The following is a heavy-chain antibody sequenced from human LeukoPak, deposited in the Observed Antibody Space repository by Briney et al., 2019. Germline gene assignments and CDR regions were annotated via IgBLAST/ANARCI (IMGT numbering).Heavy chain of an antibody. V-gene: IGHV1-2*02. D-gene: IGHD3-3*01. Sequence: ASVKVSCKASGYTFTGYYMHWVRQAPGQGLEWMGWINPNSGGTNYAQKFQGRVTMTRDTSISTAYMELSRLRSDDTAVYYCKIGDFWSGYSINNWFDLWGQGTLVTVSS. CDR2: INPNSGGT. CDR3: KIGDFWSGYSINNWFDL. CDR1: GYTFTGYY. J-gene: IGHJ5*02.